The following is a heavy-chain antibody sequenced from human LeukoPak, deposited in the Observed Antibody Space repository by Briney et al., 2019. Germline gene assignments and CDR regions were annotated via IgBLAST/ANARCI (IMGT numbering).Heavy chain of an antibody. J-gene: IGHJ4*02. CDR1: GFSVSNYY. V-gene: IGHV3-13*01. Sequence: PGGSLRLSCAASGFSVSNYYMTWVRQAPGKGLEWVSAIGTAGDTYYPGSVKGRFTISRENAKNSLYLQMNSLRAGDTAVYYCARSTGSSWYWTSPYYFDYWGQGTLVTVSS. D-gene: IGHD6-13*01. CDR3: ARSTGSSWYWTSPYYFDY. CDR2: IGTAGDT.